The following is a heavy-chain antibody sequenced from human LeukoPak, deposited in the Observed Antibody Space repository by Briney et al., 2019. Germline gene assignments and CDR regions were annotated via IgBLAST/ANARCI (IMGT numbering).Heavy chain of an antibody. J-gene: IGHJ4*02. CDR3: ARGSQESGSYYLGD. CDR1: GFNVSSNY. D-gene: IGHD3-10*01. V-gene: IGHV3-53*01. Sequence: PGGSLRLSCAASGFNVSSNYMSWVRQAPGKGLEGVSVIYSGGNTYYADSVKGRFTVSKDSSKNTLYLQMSSLRAEDTAVYYCARGSQESGSYYLGDWGQGILVTVSS. CDR2: IYSGGNT.